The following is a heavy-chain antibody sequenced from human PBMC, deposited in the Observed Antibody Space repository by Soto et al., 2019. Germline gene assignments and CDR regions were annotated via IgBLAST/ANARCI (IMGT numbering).Heavy chain of an antibody. CDR2: IYYSGST. V-gene: IGHV4-31*03. CDR3: ARRPGSSWSNWFDP. CDR1: GGSISSGGYY. Sequence: PSETLSLTCTVSGGSISSGGYYWSWIRQLPGKGLEWIGYIYYSGSTYYNPSLKSRVTISVDTSKNQFSLKLSSVTAADTAVYYCARRPGSSWSNWFDPWGQGTLVTVSS. D-gene: IGHD6-13*01. J-gene: IGHJ5*02.